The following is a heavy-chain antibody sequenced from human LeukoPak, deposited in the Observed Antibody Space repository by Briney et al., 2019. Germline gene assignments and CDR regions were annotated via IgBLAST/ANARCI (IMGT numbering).Heavy chain of an antibody. Sequence: GASVKVSCTASEYTFPDYYIHWVRQAPGQGLEWMGWINPDNGGTNYAQKFLGRVTMTRDTSINTAYMGLNSLRSDDTAVYYCARVVNSTTCQPFDYWGQGTLVTVSS. CDR3: ARVVNSTTCQPFDY. CDR1: EYTFPDYY. J-gene: IGHJ4*02. D-gene: IGHD6-13*01. V-gene: IGHV1-2*02. CDR2: INPDNGGT.